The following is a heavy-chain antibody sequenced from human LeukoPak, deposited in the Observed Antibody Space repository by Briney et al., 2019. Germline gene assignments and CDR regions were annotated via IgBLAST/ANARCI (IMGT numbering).Heavy chain of an antibody. CDR2: IKQDGSEE. CDR1: GFTFSYYW. D-gene: IGHD3-10*02. J-gene: IGHJ6*04. V-gene: IGHV3-7*01. CDR3: AELGITMIGGV. Sequence: GGSLRLSCVASGFTFSYYWMSWVRQAPGKGLEWVANIKQDGSEEYYVDSVKGRFTISRDNAKNSLYLQMNSLRAEDTAVYYCAELGITMIGGVWGKGTTVTISS.